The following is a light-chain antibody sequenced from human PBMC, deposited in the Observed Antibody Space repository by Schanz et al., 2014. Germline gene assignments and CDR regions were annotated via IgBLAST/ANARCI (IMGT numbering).Light chain of an antibody. CDR1: SSDVGGSNY. CDR2: DVS. J-gene: IGLJ3*02. Sequence: QSALTQPRSVSGSPGQSVTISCTGTSSDVGGSNYVSWYQHHPGKAPKVIIYDVSERPSGVPDRFSGSKSGNTASLTISGLQAEDEADYYCCSYTTSATRVFGGGTKLTVL. V-gene: IGLV2-11*01. CDR3: CSYTTSATRV.